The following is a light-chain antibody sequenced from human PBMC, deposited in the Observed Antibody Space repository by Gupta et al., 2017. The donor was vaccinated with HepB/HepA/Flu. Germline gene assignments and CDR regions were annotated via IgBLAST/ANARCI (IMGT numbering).Light chain of an antibody. J-gene: IGKJ1*01. CDR2: GTT. V-gene: IGKV3-20*01. CDR1: KSVNSNY. Sequence: EIVLTQSPGILSLSPGERATLSCRASKSVNSNYLAWFHQKPGQAPRLLIYGTTNRATGIPDRFSGSGSGTDFTLTISRLEPEDFALYYCQQYDDSPWTFGQGTKVEIK. CDR3: QQYDDSPWT.